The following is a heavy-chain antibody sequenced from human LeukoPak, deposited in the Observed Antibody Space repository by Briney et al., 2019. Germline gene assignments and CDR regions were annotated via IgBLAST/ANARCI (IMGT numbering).Heavy chain of an antibody. J-gene: IGHJ4*02. CDR1: GGSISSYY. CDR3: AGHHPRNTVDF. Sequence: PSETLSLTCTVSGGSISSYYWSWIRQPPGKGLEWIAYISDIGSINYNPSLKSRVTISLDTSKNQFSLKLSSVTAADTAVYYCAGHHPRNTVDFWGQGTLVTVST. CDR2: ISDIGSI. V-gene: IGHV4-59*08. D-gene: IGHD2-8*02.